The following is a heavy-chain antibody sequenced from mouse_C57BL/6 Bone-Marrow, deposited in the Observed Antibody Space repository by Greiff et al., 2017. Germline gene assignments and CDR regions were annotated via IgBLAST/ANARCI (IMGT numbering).Heavy chain of an antibody. CDR1: GYTFTSYW. V-gene: IGHV1-52*01. Sequence: VQLVESGAELVRPGSSVKLSCKASGYTFTSYWMHWVKQRPIQGLEWIGNIDPSDSETHYNQKFKDKATLTVDKSSSTAYMQLSSLTSEDSAVYYCARGRYVDVWGTGTTVTVSS. J-gene: IGHJ1*03. CDR3: ARGRYVDV. CDR2: IDPSDSET.